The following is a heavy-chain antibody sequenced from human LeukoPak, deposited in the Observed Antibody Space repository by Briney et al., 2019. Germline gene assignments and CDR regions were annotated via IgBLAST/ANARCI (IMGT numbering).Heavy chain of an antibody. D-gene: IGHD3-22*01. CDR1: GGSFSGYY. J-gene: IGHJ4*02. CDR2: INHSGST. CDR3: ARAYYYDSSARGDFDY. V-gene: IGHV4-34*01. Sequence: SETLSLTCAVYGGSFSGYYWSWIRQPPGKGLEWIGEINHSGSTNYNPSLKSRVTISVDTSKNQLSLKLSSVTAADTAVYYCARAYYYDSSARGDFDYWGQGTLVTVSS.